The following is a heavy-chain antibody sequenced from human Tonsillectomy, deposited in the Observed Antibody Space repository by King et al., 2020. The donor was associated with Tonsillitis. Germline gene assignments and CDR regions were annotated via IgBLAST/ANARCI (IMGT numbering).Heavy chain of an antibody. CDR1: GGSISTDGYF. CDR2: IYYSGST. Sequence: QLQESGPGLVKPSQTLSLTCTVSGGSISTDGYFWSWLRQHPEKGLEWIAYIYYSGSTYYNPSLKSRVTISLDKSQNQFSLKLSSVTAADTAVYYCAGSGATFDYWGQGTLVTVSS. V-gene: IGHV4-31*03. CDR3: AGSGATFDY. D-gene: IGHD2-15*01. J-gene: IGHJ4*02.